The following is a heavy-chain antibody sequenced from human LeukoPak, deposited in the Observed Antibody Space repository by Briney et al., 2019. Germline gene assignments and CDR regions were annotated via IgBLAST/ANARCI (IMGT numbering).Heavy chain of an antibody. Sequence: GGSLRLSCAASGFTFSSYAMSWVRQAPGKGLVWVSRINSDGSSTSYADSVKGRFTISRDNAKNTLYLQMNSLRAEDTAVYYCARESNFGYYDFWSGGMVIPSDFDYWGQGTLVTVSS. J-gene: IGHJ4*02. CDR1: GFTFSSYA. CDR2: INSDGSST. V-gene: IGHV3-74*01. D-gene: IGHD3-3*01. CDR3: ARESNFGYYDFWSGGMVIPSDFDY.